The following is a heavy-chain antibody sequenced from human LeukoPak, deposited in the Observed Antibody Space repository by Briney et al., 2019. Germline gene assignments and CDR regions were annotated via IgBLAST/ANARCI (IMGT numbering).Heavy chain of an antibody. J-gene: IGHJ5*02. CDR3: ARDLTVTSTCWFDL. D-gene: IGHD4-11*01. Sequence: SGGSLRLSCAVSGFTFSSYTMNWVRQAPGRGLEWGSSITGSSTYIYYADSVKGRFTISRDNAKNSLYLQMNNLGAEDTAVYYCARDLTVTSTCWFDLWGQGTLVTVSS. V-gene: IGHV3-21*01. CDR1: GFTFSSYT. CDR2: ITGSSTYI.